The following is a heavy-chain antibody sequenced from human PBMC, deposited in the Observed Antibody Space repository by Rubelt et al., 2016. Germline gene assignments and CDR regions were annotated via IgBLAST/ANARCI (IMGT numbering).Heavy chain of an antibody. V-gene: IGHV3-23*01. CDR2: ISASGDNT. CDR3: ARDASGTYFYCYFAL. CDR1: GFDFDNSA. Sequence: EVQLLESGEGLGQPGGSLRLSCAASGFDFDNSAMSWVRQTPGKGLEWVSGISASGDNTFYADSVKGRFTISHDNSKNPLVFHMSSLRDEAPAVYHCARDASGTYFYCYFALWGRGTRVIVSS. J-gene: IGHJ2*01. D-gene: IGHD3-10*01.